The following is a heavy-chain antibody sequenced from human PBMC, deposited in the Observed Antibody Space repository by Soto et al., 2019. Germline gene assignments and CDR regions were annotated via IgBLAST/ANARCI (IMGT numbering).Heavy chain of an antibody. J-gene: IGHJ4*02. CDR1: GITFSNNW. D-gene: IGHD1-26*01. V-gene: IGHV3-21*01. CDR2: ISSSSSNI. Sequence: GGSLRLSCAASGITFSNNWMHWVRQAPGKGLEWVSSISSSSSNIYYADSVKGRFTISRDNAKNSLYLQMNSLRAEDTAVYYCARDSGSPLWGQGTLVTVSS. CDR3: ARDSGSPL.